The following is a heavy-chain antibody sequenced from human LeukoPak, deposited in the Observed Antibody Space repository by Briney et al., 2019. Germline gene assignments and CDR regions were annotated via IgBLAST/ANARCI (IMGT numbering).Heavy chain of an antibody. J-gene: IGHJ4*02. V-gene: IGHV3-7*01. D-gene: IGHD3-22*01. CDR1: GFTFGSYW. CDR3: ARCNHYDSSRHPTSFEN. CDR2: IKEDESEK. Sequence: GGSLRLSCAASGFTFGSYWMTWVRQAPGKGLEWVANIKEDESEKYYVDSVRGRFTISRDNAKNSLYLQMNSLRAEDTAVYYCARCNHYDSSRHPTSFENWGQGTLVTVSS.